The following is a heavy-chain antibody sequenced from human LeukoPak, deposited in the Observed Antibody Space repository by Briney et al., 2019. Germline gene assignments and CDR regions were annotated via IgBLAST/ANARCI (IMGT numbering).Heavy chain of an antibody. CDR2: IHPSGST. V-gene: IGHV4-4*07. CDR1: GDSISSYY. Sequence: SETLFLTCTVSGDSISSYYWSWVRQPAGKGLEWIGRIHPSGSTNYNPSLKGRVTLSVDTSKNQFSLKLSSVTAANTAVYYCARGPPPDFDYWGRGTLVTVSS. J-gene: IGHJ4*02. CDR3: ARGPPPDFDY.